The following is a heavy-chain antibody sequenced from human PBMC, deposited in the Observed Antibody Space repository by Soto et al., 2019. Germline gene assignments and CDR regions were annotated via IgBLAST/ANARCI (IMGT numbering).Heavy chain of an antibody. CDR3: ARDRRGYSYGPIVYFDY. CDR2: IWYDGSNK. V-gene: IGHV3-33*01. CDR1: GFTFSSYG. D-gene: IGHD5-18*01. J-gene: IGHJ4*02. Sequence: SLRLSCAASGFTFSSYGMHWVRQAPGKGLEWVAVIWYDGSNKYYADSVKGRFTISRDNSKNTLYLQMNSLRAEDTAVYYCARDRRGYSYGPIVYFDYWGQGTLVTVSS.